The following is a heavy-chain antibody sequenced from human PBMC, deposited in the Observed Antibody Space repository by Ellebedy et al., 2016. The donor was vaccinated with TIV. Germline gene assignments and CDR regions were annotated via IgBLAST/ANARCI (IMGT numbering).Heavy chain of an antibody. D-gene: IGHD3-9*01. CDR1: GGSISSSSYY. V-gene: IGHV4-39*07. Sequence: MPSETLSLTCTVSGGSISSSSYYWGWIRQPPGKGLEWIGTIYYSGSTYYNPSLKSRVTISVDKSKNQFSLKLSSVTAADTAVYYCARVEPLYRYYDILTGPINWYFDLWGRGTLVTVSS. J-gene: IGHJ2*01. CDR2: IYYSGST. CDR3: ARVEPLYRYYDILTGPINWYFDL.